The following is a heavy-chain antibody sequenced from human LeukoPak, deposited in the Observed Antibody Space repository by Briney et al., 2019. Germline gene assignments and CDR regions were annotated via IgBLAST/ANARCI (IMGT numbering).Heavy chain of an antibody. D-gene: IGHD2-21*02. Sequence: SETLSLTCTVSGGSISSGTYYWSWIRQPAGKGLEWIGRIYSSGSTNYNPSLKSRVTISVDTSKNQFSLKLSSVTAADTAVYYCARGGYCGGDCYFYYWGQGTLVTVSS. CDR1: GGSISSGTYY. V-gene: IGHV4-61*02. CDR3: ARGGYCGGDCYFYY. J-gene: IGHJ4*02. CDR2: IYSSGST.